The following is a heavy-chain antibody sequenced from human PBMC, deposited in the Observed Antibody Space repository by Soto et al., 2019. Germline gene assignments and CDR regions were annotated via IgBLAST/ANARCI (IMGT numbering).Heavy chain of an antibody. J-gene: IGHJ4*02. V-gene: IGHV3-48*02. CDR3: ARSVAGHFAY. Sequence: EVQLVESGGGLVQPGGSLRLTCVASGFPFSIYSMNWVRQAPGKGLEWSSYITSDTNTIKYADSVKGRFTISRDNAKNLVYLQMNSLRDEDTAVYFCARSVAGHFAYWGQGTVVTVSS. CDR2: ITSDTNTI. D-gene: IGHD6-19*01. CDR1: GFPFSIYS.